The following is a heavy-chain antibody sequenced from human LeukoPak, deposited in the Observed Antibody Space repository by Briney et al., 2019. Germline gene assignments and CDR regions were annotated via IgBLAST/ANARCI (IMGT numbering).Heavy chain of an antibody. D-gene: IGHD3-22*01. V-gene: IGHV4-38-2*02. Sequence: PSETLSLTCAVSDHSISSAYYWGWSRQPPGKGLEWIGSIYHGGKTYYNPSLKSRVTISIDTSKNQFSLKLSSVTAADTAVYYCARDRSGVYDSSGFFDYWGQGTLVTVSS. J-gene: IGHJ4*02. CDR2: IYHGGKT. CDR3: ARDRSGVYDSSGFFDY. CDR1: DHSISSAYY.